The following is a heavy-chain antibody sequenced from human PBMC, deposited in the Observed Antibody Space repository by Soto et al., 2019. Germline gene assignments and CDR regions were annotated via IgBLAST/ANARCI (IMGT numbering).Heavy chain of an antibody. J-gene: IGHJ5*02. CDR3: AKVKGGSGARGDPLDL. CDR2: INSDGITT. CDR1: GLTLSNYW. D-gene: IGHD2-15*01. V-gene: IGHV3-74*03. Sequence: EVQLVESGGGPVQAGGSLRLSCAASGLTLSNYWMQWVRQGPGKGLVWVAHINSDGITTKYAESVKGRFTISRDDAKNMLYLQMNSLRHDDTAVYYCAKVKGGSGARGDPLDLRGQGILVTVSS.